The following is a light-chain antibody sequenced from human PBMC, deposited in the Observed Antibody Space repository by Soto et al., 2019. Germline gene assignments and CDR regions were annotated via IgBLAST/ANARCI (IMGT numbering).Light chain of an antibody. CDR1: QSISSW. CDR3: QQYNSYSR. Sequence: DIQMTQSPSTLSASVGDRVTITCRASQSISSWLAWYQQKPGKAPKLLIYDASGLESGVPSRFSGSGAGTEFTLTISRLQPDDFATYYCQQYNSYSRFGQGTKVEIK. V-gene: IGKV1-5*01. J-gene: IGKJ1*01. CDR2: DAS.